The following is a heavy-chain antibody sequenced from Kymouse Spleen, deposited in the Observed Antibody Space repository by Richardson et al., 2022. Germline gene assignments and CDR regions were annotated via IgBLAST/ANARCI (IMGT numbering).Heavy chain of an antibody. CDR3: AKDLAVAGTGYYYGMDV. Sequence: EVQLVESGGGLVQPGGSLRLSCAASGFTFSSYAMSWVRQAPGKGLEWVSAISGSGGSTYYADSVKGRFTISRDNSKNTLYLQMNSLRAEDTAVYYCAKDLAVAGTGYYYGMDVWGQGTTVTVSS. V-gene: IGHV3-23*04. D-gene: IGHD6-19*01. CDR1: GFTFSSYA. CDR2: ISGSGGST. J-gene: IGHJ6*02.